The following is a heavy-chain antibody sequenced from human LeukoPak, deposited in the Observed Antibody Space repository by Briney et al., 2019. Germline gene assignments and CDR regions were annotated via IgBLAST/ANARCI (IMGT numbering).Heavy chain of an antibody. D-gene: IGHD2-15*01. CDR2: INPNSGGT. Sequence: GASVKVSCKASGYTVTCYYMHWVRQAPGQGLEWMGWINPNSGGTNYAQKFQGRVTMTRDTSISTAYMELSRLRSDDTAVYYCARDHAFYCSGGSCYPYWGQGILVTVSS. V-gene: IGHV1-2*02. CDR3: ARDHAFYCSGGSCYPY. J-gene: IGHJ4*02. CDR1: GYTVTCYY.